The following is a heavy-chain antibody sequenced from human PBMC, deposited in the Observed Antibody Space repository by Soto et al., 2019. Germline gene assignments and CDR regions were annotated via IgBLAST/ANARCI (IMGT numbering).Heavy chain of an antibody. D-gene: IGHD6-19*01. CDR3: ARSGLSSGWSLTGFDY. Sequence: QVQLVQSGAEVKKPGSSVKVSCKASGGTFSSYAISWVRQAPGQVLEWMGGIIPIFGTANYAQKFQGRVTITADESTSTAYMELSSLRSEDTAVYYCARSGLSSGWSLTGFDYWGQGTLVTVSS. J-gene: IGHJ4*02. V-gene: IGHV1-69*01. CDR1: GGTFSSYA. CDR2: IIPIFGTA.